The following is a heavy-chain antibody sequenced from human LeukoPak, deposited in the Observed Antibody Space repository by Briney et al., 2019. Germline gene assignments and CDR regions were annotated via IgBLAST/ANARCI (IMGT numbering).Heavy chain of an antibody. Sequence: GGSLRLSCAASGFTFSIQGMHWVRQAPGKGLEWVAVIWYDGSNKYYADSVKGRFTISRDNSKNTLYLQMHRLRVEDTAVYYCSGSIGVASTIDYWGQGTLVTVSS. CDR1: GFTFSIQG. D-gene: IGHD6-19*01. J-gene: IGHJ4*02. CDR3: SGSIGVASTIDY. V-gene: IGHV3-33*01. CDR2: IWYDGSNK.